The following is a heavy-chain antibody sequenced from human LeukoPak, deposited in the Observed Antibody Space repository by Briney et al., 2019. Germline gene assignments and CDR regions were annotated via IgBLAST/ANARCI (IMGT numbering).Heavy chain of an antibody. Sequence: ASVKVSCKASGYTFTSYYMHWVRQAPGQGLEWMGIINPSGGSTSYAQKFQGRVTMTRDTSTSTVYMEPSSLRSEDTAVYYCARSRYSSGWYMEIELDYWGQGTLVTVSS. J-gene: IGHJ4*02. CDR2: INPSGGST. D-gene: IGHD6-19*01. V-gene: IGHV1-46*01. CDR3: ARSRYSSGWYMEIELDY. CDR1: GYTFTSYY.